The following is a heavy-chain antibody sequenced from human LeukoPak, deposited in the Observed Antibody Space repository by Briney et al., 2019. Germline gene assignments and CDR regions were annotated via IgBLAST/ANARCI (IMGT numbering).Heavy chain of an antibody. D-gene: IGHD3-16*02. CDR2: ISYEGSNK. Sequence: PGGSLRLSCAASGFTFSSYAMHWVRQAPGKGPEWVAVISYEGSNKYYADSVKGRFTISRDNSKNTLYLQMNSLRAEDTAVYYRDSGGSRGIYDYVWGSYQRPFDYWGQGTLVTVSS. CDR1: GFTFSSYA. CDR3: DSGGSRGIYDYVWGSYQRPFDY. V-gene: IGHV3-30*04. J-gene: IGHJ4*02.